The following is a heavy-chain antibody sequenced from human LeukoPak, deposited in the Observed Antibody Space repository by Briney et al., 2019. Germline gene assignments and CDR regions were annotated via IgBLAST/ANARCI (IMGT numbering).Heavy chain of an antibody. D-gene: IGHD3-22*01. CDR2: IYTSGST. Sequence: SETLSLTCTVSGGSISSYYWSWIRQPAGKGLEWIGRIYTSGSTNYNPSLKSRVTMSVDTSKNQFSLRLSSVTAADTAVYYCARDRGYYDSSGYATDYFDYWGQGTLVTVSS. CDR3: ARDRGYYDSSGYATDYFDY. V-gene: IGHV4-4*07. J-gene: IGHJ4*02. CDR1: GGSISSYY.